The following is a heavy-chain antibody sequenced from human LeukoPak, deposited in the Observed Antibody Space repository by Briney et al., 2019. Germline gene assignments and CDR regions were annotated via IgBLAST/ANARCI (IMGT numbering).Heavy chain of an antibody. Sequence: ASVKVSCKASGYTFTSYAMHWVRQAPGQRLEWMGWINAGNGNTKYSQKFQGRVTITRDTSASTAYMELSSLRSEDTAVYYCAITPSPCDSSGYGGGYYYGMDVWGQGTTVTVSS. CDR3: AITPSPCDSSGYGGGYYYGMDV. D-gene: IGHD3-22*01. J-gene: IGHJ6*02. V-gene: IGHV1-3*01. CDR1: GYTFTSYA. CDR2: INAGNGNT.